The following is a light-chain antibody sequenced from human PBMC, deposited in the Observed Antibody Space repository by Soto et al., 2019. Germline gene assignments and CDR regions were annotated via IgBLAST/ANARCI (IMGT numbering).Light chain of an antibody. CDR2: AAS. CDR3: QQTFSRPHT. CDR1: QIVRSN. J-gene: IGKJ2*01. V-gene: IGKV1-39*01. Sequence: DIQMTQSPSSLSASVGDRVTITFRASQIVRSNLNWYQQKPGKVPELLIYAASTLQPGVPSRFRGSGSGTDFTLTVSSLQPEAFATYHCQQTFSRPHTFGQGTKLEIE.